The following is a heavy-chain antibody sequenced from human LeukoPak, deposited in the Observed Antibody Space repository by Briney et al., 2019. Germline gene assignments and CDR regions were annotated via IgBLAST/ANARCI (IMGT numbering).Heavy chain of an antibody. J-gene: IGHJ4*02. CDR1: GFTFSNYA. Sequence: GGSLRLSCAASGFTFSNYAMTWVRQAPGKGLEWVSAISGSGTGTYYTASVKGRFTMSRDNSKNTLYLELNNLRAEDTAVYYCASHPKSGGNFDCWGQGTLVTVSS. CDR3: ASHPKSGGNFDC. D-gene: IGHD4-23*01. V-gene: IGHV3-23*01. CDR2: ISGSGTGT.